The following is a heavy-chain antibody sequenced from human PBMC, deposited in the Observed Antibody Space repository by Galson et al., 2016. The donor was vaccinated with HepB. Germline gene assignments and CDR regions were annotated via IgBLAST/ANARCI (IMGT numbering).Heavy chain of an antibody. D-gene: IGHD6-19*01. CDR3: TRGGDSSGWYEVLL. CDR2: IIPIYGRT. CDR1: GGTFSRYA. V-gene: IGHV1-69*13. Sequence: SVKVSCKASGGTFSRYAISWVRQAPGQGLEWMGGIIPIYGRTNYAQKFQGRATITADESTTTIYMELSSLRSEDTAVYYCTRGGDSSGWYEVLLWGQGTLVTVSS. J-gene: IGHJ4*02.